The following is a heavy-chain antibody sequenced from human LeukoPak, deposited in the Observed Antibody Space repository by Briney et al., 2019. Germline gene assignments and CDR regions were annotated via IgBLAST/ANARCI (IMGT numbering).Heavy chain of an antibody. D-gene: IGHD3-22*01. V-gene: IGHV4-59*08. CDR3: ARLYYDTYYYGMDV. J-gene: IGHJ6*02. CDR2: IYYSGST. Sequence: SETLSLTCTVSGGSISSYYWSWIRQPPGKGLEWIGYIYYSGSTNYNPSLKSRVTISVDTSKNQFSLKLSSVTAADTAVYYCARLYYDTYYYGMDVWGQGTTVTVSS. CDR1: GGSISSYY.